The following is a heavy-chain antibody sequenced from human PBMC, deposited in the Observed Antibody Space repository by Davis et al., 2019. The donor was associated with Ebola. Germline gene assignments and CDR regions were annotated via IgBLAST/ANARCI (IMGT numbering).Heavy chain of an antibody. CDR2: ISYDGSNK. CDR1: GFTFSSYG. CDR3: AAGGRGGGFDV. V-gene: IGHV3-30*03. D-gene: IGHD3-16*01. Sequence: GESLKISCAASGFTFSSYGMHWVRQAPGKGLEWVAVISYDGSNKYYADSVKGRFTISRDNSKNTLYLQMNSLRAEDTAVYYCAAGGRGGGFDVWGQGTMVTVS. J-gene: IGHJ3*01.